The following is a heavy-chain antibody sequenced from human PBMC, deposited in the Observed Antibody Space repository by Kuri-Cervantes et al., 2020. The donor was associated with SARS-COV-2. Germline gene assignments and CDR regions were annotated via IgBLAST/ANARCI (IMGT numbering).Heavy chain of an antibody. V-gene: IGHV4-30-4*08. D-gene: IGHD3-3*01. CDR1: GGSISSGDYY. CDR2: IYYSGST. CDR3: ARGITIFGVVPYYFDY. Sequence: SETPSLTCTVSGGSISSGDYYWSWIRQPPGKGLEWIGYIYYSGSTYYNPSLKSRVTISVDTSKNQFSLKLSSVTAADTAVYYCARGITIFGVVPYYFDYWGQGTLVTVSS. J-gene: IGHJ4*02.